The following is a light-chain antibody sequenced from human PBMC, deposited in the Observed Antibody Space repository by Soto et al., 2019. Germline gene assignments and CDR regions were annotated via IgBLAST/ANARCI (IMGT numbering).Light chain of an antibody. V-gene: IGKV3-20*01. J-gene: IGKJ3*01. CDR1: QSVRSSY. Sequence: EIVLTQSPGTLSLSPGERATLSCRASQSVRSSYLAWYQQKPGQAPMLLIYGASSKATGIPDRFSGSGSGTFFIITISRLDPEDVAVYCCQQYGSSPFTFGHGTKVDIK. CDR2: GAS. CDR3: QQYGSSPFT.